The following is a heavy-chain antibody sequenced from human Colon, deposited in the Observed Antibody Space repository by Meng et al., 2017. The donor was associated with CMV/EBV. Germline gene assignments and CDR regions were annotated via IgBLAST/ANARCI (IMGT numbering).Heavy chain of an antibody. Sequence: GESLKISCAASGFTFSSYWMSWVRQAPGKGLEWVANVKQDGSEKNYVDSVKGRFTISRDNANISLFLQMNSLRAEDTAVYYCARQRGGYCSGTDCYSLQATLDYWGQGALVTVSS. CDR2: VKQDGSEK. D-gene: IGHD2-2*01. CDR1: GFTFSSYW. V-gene: IGHV3-7*01. J-gene: IGHJ4*02. CDR3: ARQRGGYCSGTDCYSLQATLDY.